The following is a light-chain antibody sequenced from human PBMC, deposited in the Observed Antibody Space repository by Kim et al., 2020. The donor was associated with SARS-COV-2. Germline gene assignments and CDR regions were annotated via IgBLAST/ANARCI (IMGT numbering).Light chain of an antibody. CDR3: QQYNSYPIT. J-gene: IGKJ5*01. Sequence: AAEGDRVTISCRARQSISSWLAWYQQKPGKAPKLLIYKASSLESGVPSRFSGSGSGTEFTLTISSLQPDDFATYYCQQYNSYPITFGQGTRLEIK. CDR2: KAS. CDR1: QSISSW. V-gene: IGKV1-5*03.